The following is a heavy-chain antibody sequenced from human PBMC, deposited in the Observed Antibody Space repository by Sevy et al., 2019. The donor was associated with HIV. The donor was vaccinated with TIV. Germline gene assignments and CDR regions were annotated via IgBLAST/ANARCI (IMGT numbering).Heavy chain of an antibody. CDR2: ISRSGGST. CDR3: AKVAVVVPVADYGLDV. V-gene: IGHV3-23*01. D-gene: IGHD2-2*01. CDR1: GFTFSNYA. Sequence: GGSLRLSCAASGFTFSNYAMSWVRQAPGKGLEWASSISRSGGSTYYADSVKRRFTISRDNSKNTLYLQMNSLRAEETAVYYCAKVAVVVPVADYGLDVWGQGTTVTVSS. J-gene: IGHJ6*02.